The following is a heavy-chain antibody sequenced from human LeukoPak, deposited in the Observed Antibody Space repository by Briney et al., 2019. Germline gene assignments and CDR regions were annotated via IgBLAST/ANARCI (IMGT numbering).Heavy chain of an antibody. CDR1: GYTFTSYG. J-gene: IGHJ6*02. Sequence: ASVKVSCKASGYTFTSYGISWVRQAPGQGLEWMGGIIPIFGTANYAQKFQGRVTITADESTSTAYMELSSLRSEDTAVYYCASSVYYYDSSGHYYYYYGMDVWGQGTTVTVSS. V-gene: IGHV1-69*13. CDR2: IIPIFGTA. CDR3: ASSVYYYDSSGHYYYYYGMDV. D-gene: IGHD3-22*01.